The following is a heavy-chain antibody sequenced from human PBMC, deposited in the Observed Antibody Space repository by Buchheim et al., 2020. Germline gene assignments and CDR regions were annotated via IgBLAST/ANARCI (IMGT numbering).Heavy chain of an antibody. CDR1: GFTFSSYA. V-gene: IGHV3-30*04. CDR2: ISYDGSNK. Sequence: QVQLVESGGGVVQPGRSPRLSCAASGFTFSSYAMHWVRQAPGKGLEWVAVISYDGSNKYYADSVKGRFTISRDNSKNTLYLQMNSLRAEDTAVYYCARDQGNDVWGQGTT. J-gene: IGHJ6*02. CDR3: ARDQGNDV.